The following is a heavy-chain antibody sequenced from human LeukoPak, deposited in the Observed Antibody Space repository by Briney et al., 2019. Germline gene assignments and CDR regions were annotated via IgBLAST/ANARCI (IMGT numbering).Heavy chain of an antibody. CDR3: AKDGQWFGTGGFDP. D-gene: IGHD3-10*01. CDR1: GFAFSSYV. CDR2: ISGSGGTT. J-gene: IGHJ5*02. V-gene: IGHV3-23*01. Sequence: GGSLRLSCAGSGFAFSSYVMSWVRQAPGKGLEWVPAISGSGGTTHYTDSVKGRFTISRDNAKNTLYLQMHSLRGDDTAVYYCAKDGQWFGTGGFDPWGQGTLVTVSS.